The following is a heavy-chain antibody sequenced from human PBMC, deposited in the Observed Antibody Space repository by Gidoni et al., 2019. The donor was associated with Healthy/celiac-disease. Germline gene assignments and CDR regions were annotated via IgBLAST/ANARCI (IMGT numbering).Heavy chain of an antibody. CDR1: GYTFTSYG. D-gene: IGHD6-19*01. V-gene: IGHV1-18*01. J-gene: IGHJ6*02. Sequence: QVQLVQSGAEVKKPGASVKVSCKASGYTFTSYGISWVRQAPGQGLEWMGWISAYNGNTNYAQKLEGRVTMTTDTSTSTAYMELRSLRSDDTAVYYCARERQWLVLHYYYGMDVWGQGTTVTVSS. CDR2: ISAYNGNT. CDR3: ARERQWLVLHYYYGMDV.